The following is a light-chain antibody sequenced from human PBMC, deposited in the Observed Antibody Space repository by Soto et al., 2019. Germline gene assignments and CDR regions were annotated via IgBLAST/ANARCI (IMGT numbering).Light chain of an antibody. CDR2: GAS. CDR3: QQYDDWLLLA. Sequence: EVVMTQSPATLSVSPGDKATLSCRASQSVSSHLAWYQQKPGQAPRLLIYGASTRASGVPARFSGSGSGTEFSLTISSLQSEDFAIYYCQQYDDWLLLAFGGGTKVEI. J-gene: IGKJ4*01. V-gene: IGKV3-15*01. CDR1: QSVSSH.